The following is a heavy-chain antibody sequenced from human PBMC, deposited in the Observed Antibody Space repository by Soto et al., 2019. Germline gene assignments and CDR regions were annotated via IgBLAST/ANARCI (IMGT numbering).Heavy chain of an antibody. CDR2: IHHSGTT. J-gene: IGHJ4*02. D-gene: IGHD6-13*01. CDR1: GDSISSNNW. Sequence: SETLSLTCAVSGDSISSNNWWSWVRQPPGKGLEWIGEIHHSGTTNYNPSLNSRVTISVDKSENQVSLMLTSVTAADTAVYYCARAYSSSWYMYDYWGQGTLGPVSS. V-gene: IGHV4-4*02. CDR3: ARAYSSSWYMYDY.